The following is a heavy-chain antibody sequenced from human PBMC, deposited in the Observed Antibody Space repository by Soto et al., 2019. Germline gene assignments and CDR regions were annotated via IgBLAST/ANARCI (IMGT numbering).Heavy chain of an antibody. V-gene: IGHV4-59*01. Sequence: PSETLSLTCTVSGGSISSYYWSWIRQPPGKGLEWIGYIYYSGSTNYNPSLKSRVTISVDTSKNQFSLKLSSVTAADTAVYYCARFIRITPDEGFDYWGQGTLVTVSS. CDR3: ARFIRITPDEGFDY. CDR1: GGSISSYY. J-gene: IGHJ4*02. D-gene: IGHD3-10*01. CDR2: IYYSGST.